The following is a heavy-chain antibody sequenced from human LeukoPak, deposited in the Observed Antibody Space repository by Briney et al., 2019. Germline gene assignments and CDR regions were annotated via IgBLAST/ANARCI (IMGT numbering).Heavy chain of an antibody. V-gene: IGHV4-31*03. J-gene: IGHJ3*02. Sequence: SETLSLTCTVSGGSISSGGYYWSWLRQHPGKGLEWIVYIYYSGSTYYNPSHKSRVTISVETSKNQFSLKLSSVTAADTAVYYCARGPPRTDSSGPLDIWGQGTMVTVSS. D-gene: IGHD3-22*01. CDR2: IYYSGST. CDR3: ARGPPRTDSSGPLDI. CDR1: GGSISSGGYY.